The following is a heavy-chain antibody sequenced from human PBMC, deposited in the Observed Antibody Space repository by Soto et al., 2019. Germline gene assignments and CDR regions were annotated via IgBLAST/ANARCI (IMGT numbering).Heavy chain of an antibody. V-gene: IGHV3-48*02. D-gene: IGHD6-25*01. J-gene: IGHJ4*02. CDR2: ISPSSTSI. CDR3: ATNSGAQSY. Sequence: EVHLVESGGGLVQPGGGPLGPSCAASGSTFRPYTMTGAGKAPGKGLEWVSCISPSSTSIFYADSVKGRFTISRDNAKSSLYLQMNSLRDEDTAVYYCATNSGAQSYWGLGTLVTVSS. CDR1: GSTFRPYT.